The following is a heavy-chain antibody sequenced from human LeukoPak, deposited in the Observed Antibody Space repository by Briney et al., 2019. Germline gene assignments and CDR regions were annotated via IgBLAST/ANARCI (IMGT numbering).Heavy chain of an antibody. D-gene: IGHD1-26*01. CDR3: AKLSGSASWQNIDY. Sequence: GESLKISCQGSGYGFTSSWIGWVRQVPGKGLEWMGIVSPTDSETRYSPSFQGQVTISVDKSISTVYLQWSSLRASDTAIYYCAKLSGSASWQNIDYWGQGTLVTVSS. CDR2: VSPTDSET. CDR1: GYGFTSSW. V-gene: IGHV5-51*01. J-gene: IGHJ4*02.